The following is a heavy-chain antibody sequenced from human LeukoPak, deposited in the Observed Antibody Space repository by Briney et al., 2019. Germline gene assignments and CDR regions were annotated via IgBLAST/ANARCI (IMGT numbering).Heavy chain of an antibody. Sequence: PGGSLRLSCAASGFTFSSYAMSWVRQAPGKGLEWVSAISGSGGSTYYADSVKGRFTISRDNSKNTLYLQMNSLRAEDTAMYYCARDQGRDYDFWSGSGWGQGTLVTVSS. D-gene: IGHD3-3*01. CDR2: ISGSGGST. CDR3: ARDQGRDYDFWSGSG. CDR1: GFTFSSYA. V-gene: IGHV3-23*01. J-gene: IGHJ4*02.